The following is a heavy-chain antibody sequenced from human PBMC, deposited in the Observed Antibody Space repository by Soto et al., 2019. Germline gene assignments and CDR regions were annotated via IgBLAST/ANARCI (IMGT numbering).Heavy chain of an antibody. CDR3: ARGRILFDGSSWYFRYYYGMDV. CDR2: INHSGST. CDR1: GGCFSGYY. Sequence: PSGTRSISGAFYGGCFSGYYWGWIGKTQEKGKERIGEINHSGSTNYNPSLKSRVTISVDTSKNQFSLKLSSVTAADTAVYYCARGRILFDGSSWYFRYYYGMDVWGQGTTVTVSS. D-gene: IGHD6-13*01. V-gene: IGHV4-34*01. J-gene: IGHJ6*02.